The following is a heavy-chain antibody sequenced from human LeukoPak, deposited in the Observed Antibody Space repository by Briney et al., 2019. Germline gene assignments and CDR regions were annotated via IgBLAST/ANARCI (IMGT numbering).Heavy chain of an antibody. CDR3: AELGITMIGGV. CDR2: ISSSGSTI. Sequence: PGGSLRLSCAASGFTFSSYGMHWVRQAPGKGLEWVSYISSSGSTIYYADSVKGRFTISRGNAKNSLYLQMNSLRAEDTAVYYCAELGITMIGGVWGKGTTVTISS. J-gene: IGHJ6*04. D-gene: IGHD3-10*02. CDR1: GFTFSSYG. V-gene: IGHV3-48*04.